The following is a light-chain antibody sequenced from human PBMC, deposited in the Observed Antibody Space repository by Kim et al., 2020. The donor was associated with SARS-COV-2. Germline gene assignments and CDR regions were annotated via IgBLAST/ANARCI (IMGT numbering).Light chain of an antibody. CDR1: QSVISRFDNKNY. J-gene: IGKJ4*01. Sequence: DIVMTQSPDPLAVSLGERATINCKSSQSVISRFDNKNYLAWYQQKPGQSPKLLIYWASTRESGVPDRFSGSGSGTDFTLTISSLQAEDVAVYYCQKDYSSPLTFGGGTKVDIK. V-gene: IGKV4-1*01. CDR2: WAS. CDR3: QKDYSSPLT.